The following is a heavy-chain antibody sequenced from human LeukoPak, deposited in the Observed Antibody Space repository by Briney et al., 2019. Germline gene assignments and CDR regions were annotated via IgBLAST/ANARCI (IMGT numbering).Heavy chain of an antibody. J-gene: IGHJ4*02. D-gene: IGHD5-12*01. V-gene: IGHV5-51*01. Sequence: GESLKISFKGSGYSFTSYWISWVRQMPGQGLEWMRIIYPGDSDTRYSPSFQGQVTISADKSISTAYLQWSSLKAADTAMYYCARLSGYDSFDYWGQGTLVTVSS. CDR2: IYPGDSDT. CDR1: GYSFTSYW. CDR3: ARLSGYDSFDY.